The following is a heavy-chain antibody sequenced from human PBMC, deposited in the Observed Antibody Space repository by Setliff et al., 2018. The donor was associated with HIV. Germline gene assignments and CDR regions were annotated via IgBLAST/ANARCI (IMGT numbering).Heavy chain of an antibody. CDR1: GGSISSPY. CDR2: IYYSGST. CDR3: ARVPRQLLKGAAAYFDY. Sequence: SETLSLTCTVSGGSISSPYWSWIRQPPGKGLEWIGYIYYSGSTNYNPSLKSRVTISVDTSKNQFSLRPSSVNAAETAVYYCARVPRQLLKGAAAYFDYWGQGTLVTLSS. D-gene: IGHD5-18*01. V-gene: IGHV4-59*11. J-gene: IGHJ4*02.